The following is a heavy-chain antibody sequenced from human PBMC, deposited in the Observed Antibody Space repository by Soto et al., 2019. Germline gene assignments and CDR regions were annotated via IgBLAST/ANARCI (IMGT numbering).Heavy chain of an antibody. CDR3: AKDDDFWSGYYGSPIGY. D-gene: IGHD3-3*01. Sequence: RGSLRLSCAASGFTFSSYAMSWVRQAPGKGLEWVSAISGSGGSTYYADSVKGRFTISRDNSKNTLYLQMNSLRAEDTAVYYCAKDDDFWSGYYGSPIGYWGQGTLVTVSS. CDR1: GFTFSSYA. J-gene: IGHJ4*02. CDR2: ISGSGGST. V-gene: IGHV3-23*01.